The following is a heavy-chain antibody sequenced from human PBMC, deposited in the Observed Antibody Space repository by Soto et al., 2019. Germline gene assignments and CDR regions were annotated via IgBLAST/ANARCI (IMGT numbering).Heavy chain of an antibody. Sequence: PGGSLRLSCAASGFTFSSYAMSWVRQTPGKGLEWVSSVSVSGSSTYYADSVKGRFTISRDNAKNSLSLQMNSLRAEDTAVYYYARSFIDSRGDDSLDIWGQGTMVTVSS. D-gene: IGHD3-22*01. V-gene: IGHV3-23*01. CDR3: ARSFIDSRGDDSLDI. CDR2: VSVSGSST. CDR1: GFTFSSYA. J-gene: IGHJ3*02.